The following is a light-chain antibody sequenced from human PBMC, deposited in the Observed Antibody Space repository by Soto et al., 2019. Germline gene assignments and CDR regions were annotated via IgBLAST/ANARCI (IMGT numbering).Light chain of an antibody. CDR2: AAS. Sequence: DIQMTQSPSSLSASVGDRVTITCRASQRVNNYLNWYQQKPGQAPKVLIYAASSLRSGVPSRFSGSGSGTDFNLTISSLQPEDFATYYCQQTYNTPTTFGQGTNLEIK. V-gene: IGKV1-39*01. CDR3: QQTYNTPTT. J-gene: IGKJ2*01. CDR1: QRVNNY.